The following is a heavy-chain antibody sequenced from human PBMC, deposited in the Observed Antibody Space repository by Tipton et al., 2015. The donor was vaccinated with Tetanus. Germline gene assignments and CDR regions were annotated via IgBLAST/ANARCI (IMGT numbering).Heavy chain of an antibody. J-gene: IGHJ6*02. D-gene: IGHD2-15*01. Sequence: QLVQSGAEVKKPGASVKVSCKASGYTFTSYGISWVRHAPGQGLEWMGWISAYNGNTNYAQKLQGRVTMTTDTSTSTTYMELRSLRSDDTAVYYCARTLRSYYYYYGMDVWGQGTTVTVSS. V-gene: IGHV1-18*01. CDR2: ISAYNGNT. CDR1: GYTFTSYG. CDR3: ARTLRSYYYYYGMDV.